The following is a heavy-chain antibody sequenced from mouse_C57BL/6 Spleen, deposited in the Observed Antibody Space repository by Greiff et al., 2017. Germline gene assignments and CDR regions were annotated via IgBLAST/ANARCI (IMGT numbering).Heavy chain of an antibody. CDR2: INPSTGGT. V-gene: IGHV1-42*01. D-gene: IGHD4-1*01. CDR1: GYSFTGYY. CDR3: EKLGTSGTRFYY. Sequence: EVQLQQSGPELVKPGASVKISCKASGYSFTGYYMNWVKQSPEKSLEWIGEINPSTGGTTYNQKFKAKATLTVDKSSSTTYMQLKGLTSEDSAVSYCEKLGTSGTRFYYWGQGTTLTVSS. J-gene: IGHJ2*01.